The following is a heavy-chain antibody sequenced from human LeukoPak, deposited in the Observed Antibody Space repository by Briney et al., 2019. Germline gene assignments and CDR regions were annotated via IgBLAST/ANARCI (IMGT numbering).Heavy chain of an antibody. V-gene: IGHV3-23*01. CDR2: IRGSGGST. CDR3: AKNRGDITSSRVGCDY. CDR1: GFTLSIYA. D-gene: IGHD2-15*01. Sequence: AGSLRLSRAASGFTLSIYAMTWVRQVPRKGLEWVSIIRGSGGSTYYAHSVKGRFTISRDNPKNTLYLQMNTLRAEDTAVYYCAKNRGDITSSRVGCDYWGQGALVTVSS. J-gene: IGHJ4*02.